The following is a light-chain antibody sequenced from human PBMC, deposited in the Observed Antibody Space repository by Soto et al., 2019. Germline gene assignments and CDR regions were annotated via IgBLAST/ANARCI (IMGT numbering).Light chain of an antibody. CDR1: QSITGTY. Sequence: TVLTQSPGTLSLSPGERATLSCRASQSITGTYLAWYQQKPGQAPRLLISGASGRATGIPDRFSGSGSGTDFTLTINRLEPEDFAVYYCQHYGSSPPWTFGQGTKVEIK. V-gene: IGKV3-20*01. CDR3: QHYGSSPPWT. CDR2: GAS. J-gene: IGKJ1*01.